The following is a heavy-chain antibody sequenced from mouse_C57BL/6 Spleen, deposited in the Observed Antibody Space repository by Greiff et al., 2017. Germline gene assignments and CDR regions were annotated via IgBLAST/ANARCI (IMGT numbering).Heavy chain of an antibody. D-gene: IGHD4-1*01. J-gene: IGHJ4*01. CDR3: ARSVTGTDYAMDY. CDR2: INPSSGYT. CDR1: GYTFTSYW. Sequence: VQLQQSGAELAKPGASVKLSCKASGYTFTSYWLHWVKQRPGQGLEWIGYINPSSGYTKYNQKFKDKATLTADKSSSTAYMQLSSLTYEDSAVYYCARSVTGTDYAMDYWGQGTSVTVSS. V-gene: IGHV1-7*01.